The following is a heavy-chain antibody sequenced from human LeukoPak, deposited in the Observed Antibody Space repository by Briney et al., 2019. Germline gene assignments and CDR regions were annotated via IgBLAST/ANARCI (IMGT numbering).Heavy chain of an antibody. Sequence: GGSLRLSCAASGFTFSSYSMNWVRQAPGKGLEWVSSISSSRSYIYYADSVKGRFTISRDNAKNSLYLQMNSLRAEDTAVYYCARGNYYDSTPLVAFDIWGQGTMVTVSS. V-gene: IGHV3-21*01. J-gene: IGHJ3*02. D-gene: IGHD3-22*01. CDR2: ISSSRSYI. CDR3: ARGNYYDSTPLVAFDI. CDR1: GFTFSSYS.